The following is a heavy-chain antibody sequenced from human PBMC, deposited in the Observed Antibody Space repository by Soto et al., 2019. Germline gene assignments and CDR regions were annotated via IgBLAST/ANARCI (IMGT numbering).Heavy chain of an antibody. V-gene: IGHV3-48*02. D-gene: IGHD2-2*01. J-gene: IGHJ6*04. Sequence: TGGSLRLSCAVSGLNFNSNTRNWVRQAPGKGLEWISYISSAGNTIYYADSVKGRFTISRDNAKNTLFLQMNSLRHEDTAVYYCARAGPATCSRTSCFAYSLDVWGKGTTVTVSS. CDR2: ISSAGNTI. CDR1: GLNFNSNT. CDR3: ARAGPATCSRTSCFAYSLDV.